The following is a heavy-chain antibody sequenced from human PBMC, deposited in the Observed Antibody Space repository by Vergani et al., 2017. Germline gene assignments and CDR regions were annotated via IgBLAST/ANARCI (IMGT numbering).Heavy chain of an antibody. CDR3: ARDRMVGASLSPTDY. V-gene: IGHV3-11*01. CDR1: GFTFSDYY. D-gene: IGHD1-26*01. J-gene: IGHJ4*02. CDR2: ISSSGSTI. Sequence: QVQLVESGGGVVQPGRSLRLSCAASGFTFSDYYMSWIRQAPGKGLEWVSYISSSGSTIYYADSVKGRFTISRDNAKNSLYLQMNSLRAEDTAVYYCARDRMVGASLSPTDYWGQGTLVTVSS.